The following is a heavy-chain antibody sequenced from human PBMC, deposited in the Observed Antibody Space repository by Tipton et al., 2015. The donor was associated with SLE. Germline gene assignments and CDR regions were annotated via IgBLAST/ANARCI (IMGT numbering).Heavy chain of an antibody. V-gene: IGHV4-61*09. Sequence: TLSLTCTVSGGSISSDGYYWSWIRQPAGKGLEWIGHIYSSGSIKYNPSLKSRVSISGDTSKNQLSLRLNSVTAADTAVYYCARSEFSSNWYMYWHFDLWGRGTLVTVSS. CDR3: ARSEFSSNWYMYWHFDL. CDR1: GGSISSDGYY. D-gene: IGHD6-13*01. J-gene: IGHJ2*01. CDR2: IYSSGSI.